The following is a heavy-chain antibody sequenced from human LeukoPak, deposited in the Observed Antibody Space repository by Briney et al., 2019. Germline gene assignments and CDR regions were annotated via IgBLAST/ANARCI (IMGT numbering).Heavy chain of an antibody. V-gene: IGHV1-18*01. CDR1: GYTFTSYG. CDR2: ISAYNGNT. D-gene: IGHD4-17*01. CDR3: ARWGDYGDYGFGDYYGMDV. J-gene: IGHJ6*02. Sequence: ASVKVSCKASGYTFTSYGISWVRQAPRQGLEWMGWISAYNGNTNYAQKLQGRVTMTTDTSTSTAYMELRSLRSDDTAVYYCARWGDYGDYGFGDYYGMDVWGQGTTVTVSS.